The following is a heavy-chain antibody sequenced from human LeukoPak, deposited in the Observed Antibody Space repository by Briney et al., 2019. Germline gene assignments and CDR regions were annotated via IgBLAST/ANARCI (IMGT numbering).Heavy chain of an antibody. Sequence: PSETLSLTCSVSGGSISGYYWSWIRQSPGKGLEWIAYLHENGDTNYNPSLKSRVTISADMSKIQFSLKLSSVTAADTAVYYCARVFHYGSGSYYKGYYYGMDVWGQGTTVTVSS. D-gene: IGHD3-10*01. J-gene: IGHJ6*02. V-gene: IGHV4-59*08. CDR2: LHENGDT. CDR1: GGSISGYY. CDR3: ARVFHYGSGSYYKGYYYGMDV.